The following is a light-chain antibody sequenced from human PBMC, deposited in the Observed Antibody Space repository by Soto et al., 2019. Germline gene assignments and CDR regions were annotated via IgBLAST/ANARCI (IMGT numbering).Light chain of an antibody. CDR3: QQYYSTLWT. CDR2: WAS. J-gene: IGKJ1*01. Sequence: DIVMTQSPDSLAVSLGERATINCKSRQSVLYSSNNKNYLAWYQQKPGQPPKLLIYWASTRESGVPDRSSGIGSGPDFPLTISSLQAEDVAVYYCQQYYSTLWTFGQGTKVEIK. CDR1: QSVLYSSNNKNY. V-gene: IGKV4-1*01.